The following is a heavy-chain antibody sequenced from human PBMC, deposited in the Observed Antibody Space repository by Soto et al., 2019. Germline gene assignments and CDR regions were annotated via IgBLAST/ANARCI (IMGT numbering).Heavy chain of an antibody. CDR1: GGSISSGGYY. Sequence: QVQLQESGPGLVKPSQTLSLTCTVSGGSISSGGYYWSWIRQHPGKGLEWIGYIYYSGSTYYNPSPKGRVTISVDTSKNQFALKLSSVTAADTAVYYCARESVGLASFDYWGQGTLVTVSS. J-gene: IGHJ4*02. V-gene: IGHV4-31*03. CDR3: ARESVGLASFDY. CDR2: IYYSGST. D-gene: IGHD1-26*01.